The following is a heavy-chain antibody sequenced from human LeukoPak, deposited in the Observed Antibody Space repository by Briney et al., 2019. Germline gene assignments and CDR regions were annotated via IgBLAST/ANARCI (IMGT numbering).Heavy chain of an antibody. CDR3: AKGDYGSFDY. D-gene: IGHD4-17*01. J-gene: IGHJ4*02. Sequence: PGRSLRLSCAASGFTFSSYVMHWVRQAPGKGLEWVAIISYDGGNKYYADSVKGRFTISRDNSKNTLYLQMNSLRAEDTAVYYCAKGDYGSFDYWGQGTLVTVSS. CDR1: GFTFSSYV. CDR2: ISYDGGNK. V-gene: IGHV3-30*04.